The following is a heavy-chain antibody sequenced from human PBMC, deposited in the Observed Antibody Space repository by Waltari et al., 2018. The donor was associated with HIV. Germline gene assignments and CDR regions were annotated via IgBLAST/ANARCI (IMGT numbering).Heavy chain of an antibody. J-gene: IGHJ4*02. V-gene: IGHV3-9*01. Sequence: LEWVSGISWNSGSTGYADSVKGRFTISRDNAKNSLYLQMNSLRAEDTALYYCAKGGHYTIFANVDYWGQGTLVTVSS. CDR3: AKGGHYTIFANVDY. D-gene: IGHD3-9*01. CDR2: ISWNSGST.